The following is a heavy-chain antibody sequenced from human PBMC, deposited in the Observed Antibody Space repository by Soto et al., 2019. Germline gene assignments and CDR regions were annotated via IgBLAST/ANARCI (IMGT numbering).Heavy chain of an antibody. CDR3: LKKCSSDRRNYDQFDY. CDR1: GFTFSSYN. CDR2: ITSSGSFI. D-gene: IGHD3-16*01. V-gene: IGHV3-21*04. Sequence: GGSLRLSCAASGFTFSSYNMNWVRQAPGKGLEWVSSITSSGSFIHYTDSVQGRFTISRDNSKNTLYLQMNSLRAEDTAVYYCLKKCSSDRRNYDQFDYWGQGTLVTVSS. J-gene: IGHJ4*02.